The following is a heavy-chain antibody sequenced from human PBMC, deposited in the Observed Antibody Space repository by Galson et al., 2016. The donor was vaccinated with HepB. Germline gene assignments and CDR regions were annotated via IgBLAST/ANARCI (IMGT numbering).Heavy chain of an antibody. CDR1: GFTFSHYS. J-gene: IGHJ4*02. Sequence: SLRLSCAASGFTFSHYSMNWVRQAPGKGLEWVSSISTSSDYIYYADSVKGRFTISRDNAKKSLYLQMNNLRTEGTAVYYGASSPGGRYSSNWYKLDYWGQGTLVTVSS. D-gene: IGHD6-13*01. CDR2: ISTSSDYI. V-gene: IGHV3-21*01. CDR3: ASSPGGRYSSNWYKLDY.